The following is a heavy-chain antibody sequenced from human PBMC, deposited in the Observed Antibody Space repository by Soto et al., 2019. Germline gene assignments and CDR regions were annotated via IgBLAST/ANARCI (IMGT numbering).Heavy chain of an antibody. CDR2: IYQSGSA. J-gene: IGHJ6*02. CDR1: GDSISIGVYS. CDR3: ARAFYGVDL. Sequence: SECLSIGSTLSGDSISIGVYSWSWIRQSPGQGLEWIGYIYQSGSAFYNPSLKTRATILVDRSKNQFSLNLTSVTAADAAVYYCARAFYGVDLWGQGTTVTVSS. V-gene: IGHV4-30-2*06.